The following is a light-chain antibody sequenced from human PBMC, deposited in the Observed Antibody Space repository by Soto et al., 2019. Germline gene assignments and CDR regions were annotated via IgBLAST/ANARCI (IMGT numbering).Light chain of an antibody. CDR3: QQYNSYSYT. V-gene: IGKV1-5*03. Sequence: DIPMTQSPSTLSASVGDRVTITCRASQSISSWLAWYQQKPGKAPKLLIYKAYSLESGVPSRFSGSGSGTEFDLTISSLQPDDFATYYCQQYNSYSYTFGQGTKLEIK. J-gene: IGKJ2*01. CDR1: QSISSW. CDR2: KAY.